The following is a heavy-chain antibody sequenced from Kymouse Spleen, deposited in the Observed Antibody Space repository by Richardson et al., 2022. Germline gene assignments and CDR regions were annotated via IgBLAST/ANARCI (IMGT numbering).Heavy chain of an antibody. Sequence: EVQLVESGGGLVQPGGSLRLSCAASGFTFSSYWMSWVRQAPGKGLEWVANIKQDGSEKYYVDSVKGRFTISRDNAKNSLYLQMNSLRAEDTAVYYCARQLYIAARVDAFDIWGQGTMVTVSS. CDR1: GFTFSSYW. CDR2: IKQDGSEK. D-gene: IGHD6-6*01. V-gene: IGHV3-7*01. J-gene: IGHJ3*02. CDR3: ARQLYIAARVDAFDI.